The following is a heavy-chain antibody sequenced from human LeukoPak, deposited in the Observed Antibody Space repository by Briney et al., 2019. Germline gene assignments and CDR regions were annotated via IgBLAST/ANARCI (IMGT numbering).Heavy chain of an antibody. J-gene: IGHJ4*02. CDR1: GFTFSSYA. CDR2: ISGSGGST. CDR3: AKDPGYSSGWYTGFGDY. D-gene: IGHD6-19*01. Sequence: GGSLRLSCAASGFTFSSYAMSWVRQAPGKGLEWVSPISGSGGSTYYADSVKGRFTISRDNSKNTLYLQMSSLRVEDTAVYYCAKDPGYSSGWYTGFGDYWGQGTLVTVSS. V-gene: IGHV3-23*01.